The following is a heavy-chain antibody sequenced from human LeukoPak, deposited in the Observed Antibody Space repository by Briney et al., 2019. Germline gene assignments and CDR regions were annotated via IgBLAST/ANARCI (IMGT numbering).Heavy chain of an antibody. D-gene: IGHD1-7*01. CDR1: GYTFTSYG. Sequence: SVKVSCKASGYTFTSYGISWVRQAPGQGREGKGWISAYNGNTNYTQKLQGRATMTTDTSTSTAYLELRSLRSEDTAVYYCARQGARTYNWNSQGFDLWGRGTLVTVSS. CDR2: ISAYNGNT. CDR3: ARQGARTYNWNSQGFDL. J-gene: IGHJ2*01. V-gene: IGHV1-18*01.